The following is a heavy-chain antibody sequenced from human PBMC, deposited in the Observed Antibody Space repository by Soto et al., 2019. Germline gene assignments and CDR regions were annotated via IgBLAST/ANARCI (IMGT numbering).Heavy chain of an antibody. CDR3: ARAGYDRDGGGYYYFDY. D-gene: IGHD3-22*01. CDR1: GGSIGSGSYY. V-gene: IGHV4-31*03. Sequence: QVQLQESGPGLVKPSQTLSLTCTVSGGSIGSGSYYWSWIRQHPGKGLEWIGYINYSGSTFYIPSLNSRVTTAITTSTHQFSLKLSSVTAADTAVYYCARAGYDRDGGGYYYFDYWGQGTLVTVSS. CDR2: INYSGST. J-gene: IGHJ4*02.